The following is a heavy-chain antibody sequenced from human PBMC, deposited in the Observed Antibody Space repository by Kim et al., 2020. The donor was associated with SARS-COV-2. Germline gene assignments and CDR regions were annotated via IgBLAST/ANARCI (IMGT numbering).Heavy chain of an antibody. D-gene: IGHD5-18*01. Sequence: GGSLRLSCAASGFTFSSYEMNWVRQAPGKGLEWVSYISSSGSTIYYADSVKGRFTISRDNAKNSLYLQMNSLRAEDTAVYYCAREGGYSYALENDYWGQGTLVTVSS. V-gene: IGHV3-48*03. CDR2: ISSSGSTI. J-gene: IGHJ4*02. CDR1: GFTFSSYE. CDR3: AREGGYSYALENDY.